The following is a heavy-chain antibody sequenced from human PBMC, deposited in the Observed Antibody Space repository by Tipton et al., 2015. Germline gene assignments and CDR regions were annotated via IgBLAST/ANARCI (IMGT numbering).Heavy chain of an antibody. J-gene: IGHJ4*02. CDR2: IWSDGSNK. CDR3: AKDGVYSNGYYRGYFDY. V-gene: IGHV3-33*06. Sequence: LSLTCAASGFTFSNYGMPWVRPAPRKGLEWVAVIWSDGSNKYYGDSVKDLFTIFRDNSKNTLYLQMNSLRADDTAVYYCAKDGVYSNGYYRGYFDYWGQGALVTVSS. D-gene: IGHD6-19*01. CDR1: GFTFSNYG.